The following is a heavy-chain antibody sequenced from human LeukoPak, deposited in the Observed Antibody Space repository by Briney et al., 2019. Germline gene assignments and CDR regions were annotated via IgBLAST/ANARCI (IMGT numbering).Heavy chain of an antibody. CDR2: INPNSGGT. Sequence: ASVKVSCKASGYTFTGYYMHWVRQAPGQRLEWMGWINPNSGGTNYAQKFQGRVTMTRDTSISTAYMELSRLRSDDTAVYYCARDRGVDYCSGGSCSHYYYYMDVWGKGTTVTISS. CDR1: GYTFTGYY. CDR3: ARDRGVDYCSGGSCSHYYYYMDV. V-gene: IGHV1-2*02. D-gene: IGHD2-15*01. J-gene: IGHJ6*03.